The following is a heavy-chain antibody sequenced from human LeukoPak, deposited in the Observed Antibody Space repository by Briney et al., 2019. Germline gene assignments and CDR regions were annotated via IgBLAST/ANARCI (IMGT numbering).Heavy chain of an antibody. V-gene: IGHV4-30-4*01. J-gene: IGHJ3*02. D-gene: IGHD3-16*02. CDR2: IYYSGST. CDR1: GGSISSGDYY. Sequence: PSETLSLTCTVSGGSISSGDYYWSWIRQPPGKGLEWIGYIYYSGSTYYNPSLKSRVTISVDTSKNQFSLKLSSVTAADTAVYYCARDPSFDYVWGSYRQRAFDIWGQGTMVTVSS. CDR3: ARDPSFDYVWGSYRQRAFDI.